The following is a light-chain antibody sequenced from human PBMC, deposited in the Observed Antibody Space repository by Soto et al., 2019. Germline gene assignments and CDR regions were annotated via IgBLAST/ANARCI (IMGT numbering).Light chain of an antibody. CDR3: QQDSSWPLT. J-gene: IGKJ4*01. CDR1: QDIRSS. V-gene: IGKV3-15*01. CDR2: GAS. Sequence: EIVMTQSPATLSVSPGERVTLSCRASQDIRSSLAWYQPKPGQAPRLLMYGASIRATGVPATFSGSGSGTEFTLSISSLQSEHLGVYYCQQDSSWPLTFGGGTKVEIK.